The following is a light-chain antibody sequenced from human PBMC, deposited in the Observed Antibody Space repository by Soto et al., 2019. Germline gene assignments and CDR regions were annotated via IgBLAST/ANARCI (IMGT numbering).Light chain of an antibody. V-gene: IGKV3-15*01. J-gene: IGKJ4*01. CDR3: QQYKNWLALT. CDR2: GAS. Sequence: EIVMTQSPATLSVSPGERATLSCRASQSISSNLAWYQQKPGQAPRLLIYGASTRATGVPARFSGSGSGTEFTLTISSLQSEDSALYYCQQYKNWLALTFGGGTKVEIK. CDR1: QSISSN.